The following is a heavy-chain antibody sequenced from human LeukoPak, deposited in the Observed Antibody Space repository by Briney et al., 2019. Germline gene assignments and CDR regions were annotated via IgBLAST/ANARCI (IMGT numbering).Heavy chain of an antibody. V-gene: IGHV1-69*06. CDR2: IIPIFGTA. J-gene: IGHJ4*02. Sequence: ASVKVSCKASGGTFSSYAISWVRQAPGQGLEWMGGIIPIFGTANYAQKFQGRVTITADKSTSTAYMELRSLRSDDTAVYYCAREKSHRVPPTYNIAVGRRGAFDYWGQGTLVTVSS. CDR1: GGTFSSYA. CDR3: AREKSHRVPPTYNIAVGRRGAFDY. D-gene: IGHD6-19*01.